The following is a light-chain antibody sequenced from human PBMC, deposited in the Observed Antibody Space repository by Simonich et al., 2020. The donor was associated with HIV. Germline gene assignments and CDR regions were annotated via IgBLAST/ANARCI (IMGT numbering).Light chain of an antibody. J-gene: IGKJ1*01. CDR1: QRVSSK. Sequence: EIVMPQSPATLSVSPGERATLSCRASQRVSSKLAWYQQKPGQAPRLLIYGASTRVPGIPARFSGSGSGTGLNLTISSMESEDSAVYYCQHYDKWPPWTFGQGTKVEIK. CDR3: QHYDKWPPWT. CDR2: GAS. V-gene: IGKV3-15*01.